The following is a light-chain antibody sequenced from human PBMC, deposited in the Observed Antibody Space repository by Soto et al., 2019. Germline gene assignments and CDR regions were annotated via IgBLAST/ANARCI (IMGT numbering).Light chain of an antibody. Sequence: EIVLTQSPGTLSLSPGERATLSCRASQSVSSSYLAWYQQKPGQAPRLLMYGASSRATGIPDRFSGSGSGTHFTLTISRLEPEDFAVYYCQQYGNSPLMYTFGQGTKLEIK. CDR3: QQYGNSPLMYT. CDR2: GAS. V-gene: IGKV3-20*01. CDR1: QSVSSSY. J-gene: IGKJ2*01.